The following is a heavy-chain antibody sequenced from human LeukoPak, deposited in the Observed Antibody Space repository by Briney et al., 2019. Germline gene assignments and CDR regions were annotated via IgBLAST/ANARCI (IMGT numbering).Heavy chain of an antibody. CDR1: GFTFSDAW. D-gene: IGHD4-17*01. V-gene: IGHV3-11*01. J-gene: IGHJ4*02. CDR3: ARVGRLQYGDYVAFDY. Sequence: KAGGSLRLSCAASGFTFSDAWMNWVRQAPGKGLEWVSYISVSGTTMYYADSVKGRFTLSRDNAKNSLYLQMNSLRAEDTAVYYCARVGRLQYGDYVAFDYWGQGALVTVSS. CDR2: ISVSGTTM.